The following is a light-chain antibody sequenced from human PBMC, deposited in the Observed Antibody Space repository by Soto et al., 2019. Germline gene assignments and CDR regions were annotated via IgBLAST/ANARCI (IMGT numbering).Light chain of an antibody. CDR3: QQYGTSPFT. Sequence: EIVLTQSPGTLSLSPGERATLSCRASQSVSSNNLAWYQQRPGQAPRVVIYGASTRATGIPERFSGSGSGTDSTLTISRLEPEDFAVYYCQQYGTSPFTFGPGTKVDIK. V-gene: IGKV3-20*01. CDR1: QSVSSNN. J-gene: IGKJ3*01. CDR2: GAS.